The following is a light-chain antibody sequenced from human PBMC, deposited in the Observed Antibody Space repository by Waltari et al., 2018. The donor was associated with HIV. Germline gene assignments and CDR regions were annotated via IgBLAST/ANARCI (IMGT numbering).Light chain of an antibody. V-gene: IGLV3-1*01. CDR3: QACDRSTVV. Sequence: SYELTQPPSVSVSPGQTASITCSGDKLGDKYACWYQQKPGQSPVLVIYQDRKRPSGIPCRFSGSNSGTTATLTIRWTQAMDEADYYCQACDRSTVVFGGGTKLTVL. CDR2: QDR. CDR1: KLGDKY. J-gene: IGLJ2*01.